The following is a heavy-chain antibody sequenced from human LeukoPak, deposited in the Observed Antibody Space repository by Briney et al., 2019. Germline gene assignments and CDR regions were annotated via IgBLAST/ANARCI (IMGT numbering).Heavy chain of an antibody. J-gene: IGHJ4*02. CDR1: GGSFSGYY. D-gene: IGHD5-12*01. CDR3: ARGPLYSGYVNFDY. V-gene: IGHV4-34*01. CDR2: INHSGST. Sequence: SETLSLTCAVYGGSFSGYYWSWIRQPPGKGLEWIGEINHSGSTNYNPSLKSRVTISVDTSKNQFSLKLSSVTAADTAVYYCARGPLYSGYVNFDYWGQGTLVTVSS.